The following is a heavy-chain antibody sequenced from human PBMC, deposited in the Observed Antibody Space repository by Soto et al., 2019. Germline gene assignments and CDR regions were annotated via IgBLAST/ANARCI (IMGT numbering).Heavy chain of an antibody. V-gene: IGHV3-73*01. CDR1: GFTFSGSA. CDR2: IRNKANNYAT. J-gene: IGHJ1*01. Sequence: EVQLVESGGGLVQPGGSLKLSCAASGFTFSGSAMHWVRQASGKGLEWVGRIRNKANNYATAYAASVKGRFTISRDDSKNTAYLQMNSLKTEDTALYYCTPFYGDCGAYWGQGTLVTVSS. D-gene: IGHD4-17*01. CDR3: TPFYGDCGAY.